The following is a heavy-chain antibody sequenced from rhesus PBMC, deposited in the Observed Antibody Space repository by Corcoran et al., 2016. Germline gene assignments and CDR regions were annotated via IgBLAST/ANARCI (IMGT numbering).Heavy chain of an antibody. D-gene: IGHD5-30*01. CDR2: MRGSSGST. J-gene: IGHJ5-1*01. CDR3: ASGYSGYSRGVLDV. CDR1: GGSFSGYS. V-gene: IGHV4-165*01. Sequence: QVQLQESGPGLVKPSETLSLTCAVSGGSFSGYSWGWIRQPPGKGLEWIGYMRGSSGSTNYNPAHKSRVTMSTDTSKNQFSLKLSSVTAADTAVYYCASGYSGYSRGVLDVWGPGVLVTVSS.